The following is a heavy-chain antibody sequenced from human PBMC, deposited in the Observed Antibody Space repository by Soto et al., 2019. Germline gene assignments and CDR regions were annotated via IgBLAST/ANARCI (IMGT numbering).Heavy chain of an antibody. CDR2: INPNSGGT. D-gene: IGHD4-17*01. CDR3: ARDIAGDYSNWFDP. V-gene: IGHV1-2*04. Sequence: GASVKVSCKASGYTFTGYYMHWVRQAPGQGLEWMGWINPNSGGTNYAQKFQGWVTMTRDTSISTAYMELSGLRSDDTAVYYCARDIAGDYSNWFDPWGQGTLVTVSA. J-gene: IGHJ5*02. CDR1: GYTFTGYY.